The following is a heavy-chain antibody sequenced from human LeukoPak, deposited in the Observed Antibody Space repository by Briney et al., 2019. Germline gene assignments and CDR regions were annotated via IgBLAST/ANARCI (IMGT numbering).Heavy chain of an antibody. J-gene: IGHJ4*02. CDR1: GYQFNTRT. V-gene: IGHV1-18*04. CDR3: ARDPRSGHFDY. Sequence: ASVRVSCKTSGYQFNTRTITWVRQAPGQGLEWMGWVSAYNGNTNYEQKFQGRVTMTTDRSTRTAYMELRSLTSDDTAVYFCARDPRSGHFDYWGQGSLVTVSS. CDR2: VSAYNGNT.